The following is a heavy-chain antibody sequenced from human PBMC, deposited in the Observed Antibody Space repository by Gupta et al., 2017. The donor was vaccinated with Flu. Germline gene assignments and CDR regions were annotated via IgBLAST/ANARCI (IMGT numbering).Heavy chain of an antibody. J-gene: IGHJ4*02. CDR1: GFTFDDYA. V-gene: IGHV3-9*01. CDR3: AKDWNGGWLQLLGAFDY. CDR2: ISWNSGSI. Sequence: EVQLVESGGGLVQPGRSLRLSCAASGFTFDDYAMHWVRQAPGKGLEWVSGISWNSGSIGYADSVKGRFTISRDNAKNSLYLQMNSLRAEDTALYYCAKDWNGGWLQLLGAFDYWGQGTLVTVSS. D-gene: IGHD5-24*01.